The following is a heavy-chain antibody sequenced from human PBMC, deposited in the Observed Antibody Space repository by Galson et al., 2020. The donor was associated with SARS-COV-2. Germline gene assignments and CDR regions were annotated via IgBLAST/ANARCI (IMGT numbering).Heavy chain of an antibody. CDR1: GFNFGDYA. D-gene: IGHD3-3*01. CDR3: TRDKPEYYDFWSGYYGLDV. CDR2: LRSNGYGGTT. V-gene: IGHV3-49*03. Sequence: GESLKISCTSFGFNFGDYAMNWFRQAPGQGLEWVGLLRSNGYGGTTEYAASVRGRFTISRDDSKSIAYLQMNSLKTEDTAVYYCTRDKPEYYDFWSGYYGLDVWGQGTTVTVSS. J-gene: IGHJ6*02.